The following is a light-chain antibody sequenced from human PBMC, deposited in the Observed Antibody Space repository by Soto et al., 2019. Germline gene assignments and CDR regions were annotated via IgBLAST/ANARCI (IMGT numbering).Light chain of an antibody. CDR3: QPYDDLPFT. CDR1: QNINIY. V-gene: IGKV1-33*01. CDR2: DAS. J-gene: IGKJ3*01. Sequence: DIQMTQSPSSLSASVGDRVTITCQASQNINIYLNWYQQSPGRAPKLLIYDASSLEKGVTSRFSGTVYGTHFTLTISSLQPGDIATYYCQPYDDLPFTFGPGTKVDIK.